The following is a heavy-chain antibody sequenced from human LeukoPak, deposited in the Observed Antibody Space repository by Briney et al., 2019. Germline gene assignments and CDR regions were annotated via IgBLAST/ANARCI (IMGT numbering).Heavy chain of an antibody. CDR2: ISSSGSTI. Sequence: GGSLRLSCAASGFTFSSYEMNWVRQAPGKGLEWVSYISSSGSTIYYADSVKGRFTISRDNAKNSLYLQMNSLRAEDTAVYYCARSRGYSYGYVYYFDYWGQGTLVTVSS. CDR1: GFTFSSYE. J-gene: IGHJ4*02. CDR3: ARSRGYSYGYVYYFDY. D-gene: IGHD5-18*01. V-gene: IGHV3-48*03.